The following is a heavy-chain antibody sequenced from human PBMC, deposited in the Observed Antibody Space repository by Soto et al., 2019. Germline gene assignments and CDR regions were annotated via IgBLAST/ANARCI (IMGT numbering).Heavy chain of an antibody. CDR1: GGSISSYY. Sequence: PSETLSLTCIVSGGSISSYYWSWIRQPPGKGLEWIGYIYYSGSTNYNPSLKSRVTISVDTSKDQFSLKLSSVTAADTAVYYCARMYYDILTGYYVDYRGQGTLVTVSS. CDR2: IYYSGST. V-gene: IGHV4-59*01. J-gene: IGHJ4*02. CDR3: ARMYYDILTGYYVDY. D-gene: IGHD3-9*01.